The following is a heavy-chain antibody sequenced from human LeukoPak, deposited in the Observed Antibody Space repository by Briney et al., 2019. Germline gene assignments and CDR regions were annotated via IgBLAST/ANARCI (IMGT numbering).Heavy chain of an antibody. CDR2: ISPSGGST. CDR1: GYTFTSNY. CDR3: ARSGRGTYYYFDL. Sequence: ASVKVSCKAFGYTFTSNYMHWVRQAPGQGPEWMGVISPSGGSTTYAQKFLGRVSMTADTATSTAYMELRSLTSDDTAMYYCARSGRGTYYYFDLWGQGTLVTVSS. J-gene: IGHJ4*02. D-gene: IGHD5-12*01. V-gene: IGHV1-46*01.